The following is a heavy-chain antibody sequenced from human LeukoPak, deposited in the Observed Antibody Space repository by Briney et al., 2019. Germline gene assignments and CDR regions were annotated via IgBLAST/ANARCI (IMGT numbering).Heavy chain of an antibody. D-gene: IGHD3-9*01. CDR2: INHSGSA. V-gene: IGHV4-34*01. CDR1: GGSFSGYY. Sequence: SETLSLTCAVSGGSFSGYYWTWIRQPPGEGLEWIGEINHSGSANYNPSLKSRVTISLDTSKNQFSLKLSSVTAADTAVYYCARVRRNYDILTGYYLFWFDPWGQGTLVTVSS. J-gene: IGHJ5*02. CDR3: ARVRRNYDILTGYYLFWFDP.